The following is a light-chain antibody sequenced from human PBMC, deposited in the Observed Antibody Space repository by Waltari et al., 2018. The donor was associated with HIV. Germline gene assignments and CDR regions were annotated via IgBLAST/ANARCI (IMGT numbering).Light chain of an antibody. Sequence: QSALTQPASVSGSPGQSITISCTGTRNDIGTYNYVSWYQQHPGNVPKLLIYEVTKRPSGVSNRLSGSKSGNTASLTISGLQAEDEAAYYCCSYTSTTTSILFAGGTKLTVL. CDR3: CSYTSTTTSIL. CDR2: EVT. V-gene: IGLV2-14*01. CDR1: RNDIGTYNY. J-gene: IGLJ2*01.